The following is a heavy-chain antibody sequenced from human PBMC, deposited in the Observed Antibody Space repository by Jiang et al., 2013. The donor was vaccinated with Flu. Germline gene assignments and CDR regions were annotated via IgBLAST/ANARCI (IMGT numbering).Heavy chain of an antibody. D-gene: IGHD1-1*01. Sequence: VQLVESGGGVVQPGRSLRLSCAASGFTFSSYGMHWVRQAPGKGLEWVAVIWYDGSNKYYADSVKGRFTISRDNSKNTLYLQMNSLRAEDTAVYYCARGGGSGWKYGMDVWGQGITVTVSS. CDR1: GFTFSSYG. CDR3: ARGGGSGWKYGMDV. J-gene: IGHJ6*02. V-gene: IGHV3-33*01. CDR2: IWYDGSNK.